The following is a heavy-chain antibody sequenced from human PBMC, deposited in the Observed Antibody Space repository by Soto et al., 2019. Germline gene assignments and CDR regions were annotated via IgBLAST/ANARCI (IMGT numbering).Heavy chain of an antibody. CDR1: GFTFSTYS. D-gene: IGHD3-3*01. CDR3: AKALYYDFWSDYPDTFYAMDV. CDR2: ITGSTDYI. Sequence: PGGSLRLSCAASGFTFSTYSMNWVRQAPGKGLEWVSSITGSTDYIYYADSVKGRFTISRDNARNSVSLQMNSLRAEDTAVYYCAKALYYDFWSDYPDTFYAMDVWGQGTTVTVSS. J-gene: IGHJ6*02. V-gene: IGHV3-21*01.